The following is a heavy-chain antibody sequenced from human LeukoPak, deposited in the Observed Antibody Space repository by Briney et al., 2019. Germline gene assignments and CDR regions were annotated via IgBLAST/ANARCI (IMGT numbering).Heavy chain of an antibody. D-gene: IGHD4-17*01. CDR1: GGSISSYY. J-gene: IGHJ6*02. Sequence: PSETLSLTCMVCGGSISSYYWSWIRQPAGKGVEWIGRIYTSGSNNYNPSLNSRVTMSVATSKNHFSLKLTSLTPADTAVYSCATSWVDFDYGDGPYYYAIDVWGQGTTVTVSS. V-gene: IGHV4-4*07. CDR3: ATSWVDFDYGDGPYYYAIDV. CDR2: IYTSGSN.